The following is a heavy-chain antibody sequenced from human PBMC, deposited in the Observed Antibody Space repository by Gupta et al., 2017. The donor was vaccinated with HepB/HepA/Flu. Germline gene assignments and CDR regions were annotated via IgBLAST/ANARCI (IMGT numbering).Heavy chain of an antibody. D-gene: IGHD5-24*01. CDR3: ARHGWLQFFLY. Sequence: QLHLQESGPGLVQPSETLSLTCTVSGGSISSSSYYWGWIRQPPGKGLEWIGIIYYSGSTYYNPSLKSRVTISVDTSKNQFSLKLSSVTAADTAVYYCARHGWLQFFLYWGQGTLVTVSS. V-gene: IGHV4-39*01. CDR1: GGSISSSSYY. CDR2: IYYSGST. J-gene: IGHJ4*02.